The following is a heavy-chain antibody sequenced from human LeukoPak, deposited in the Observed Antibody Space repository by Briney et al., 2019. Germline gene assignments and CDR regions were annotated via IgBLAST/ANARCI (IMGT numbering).Heavy chain of an antibody. CDR3: TRKLRLDEH. CDR1: GYTFITSD. Sequence: ASVKVSCKASGYTFITSDINWVRQARGQGLEWMGYMDPNSGHTEFARRFQGRVTMTGDTSTSTAYMELSSLTPDDTAIYYCTRKLRLDEHWGQGTLVAVSS. V-gene: IGHV1-8*01. J-gene: IGHJ4*02. CDR2: MDPNSGHT. D-gene: IGHD1-7*01.